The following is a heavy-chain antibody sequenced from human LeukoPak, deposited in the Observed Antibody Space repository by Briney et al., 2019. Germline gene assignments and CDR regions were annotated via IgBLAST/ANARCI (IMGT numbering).Heavy chain of an antibody. Sequence: ASETLSLTCTVSGGSISSGGYYWSWIRQPPGKGLEWIGYIYHSGSTYYNPSLKSRVTISVDRSKNQFSLKLSSVTAADTAVYYCARSGGWPSSDYWGQGTLVTVSS. V-gene: IGHV4-30-2*01. J-gene: IGHJ4*02. D-gene: IGHD3-10*01. CDR3: ARSGGWPSSDY. CDR1: GGSISSGGYY. CDR2: IYHSGST.